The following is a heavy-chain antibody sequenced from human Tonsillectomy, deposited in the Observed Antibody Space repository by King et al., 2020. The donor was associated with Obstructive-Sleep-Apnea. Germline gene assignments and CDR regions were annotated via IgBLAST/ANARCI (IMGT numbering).Heavy chain of an antibody. D-gene: IGHD3-22*01. Sequence: VTLKESGPALVKPTQTLTLTCTFSGFSLSTYGMCVSWIRQPPGKALEWLARIDWDDDEYYSTSLKTRLTISKDTSKNQVVLTMTNMDPVDTATYYCAVLYNIDSSKQLGYFDYWGQGTLVTVSS. CDR1: GFSLSTYGMC. CDR2: IDWDDDE. J-gene: IGHJ4*02. V-gene: IGHV2-70*11. CDR3: AVLYNIDSSKQLGYFDY.